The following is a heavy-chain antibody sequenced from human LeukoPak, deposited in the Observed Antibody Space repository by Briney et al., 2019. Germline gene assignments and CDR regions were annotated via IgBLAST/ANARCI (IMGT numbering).Heavy chain of an antibody. Sequence: PGGSLRLSCAASGFTFSDYYMTWIRQAPGKGLEWISYISSSGSTVFLADFVKGRFTISRDNAKNSLYLQMNSLRAEDTSVYYCARGSYYYDSKSYYFDFWGQGTLVTVSS. J-gene: IGHJ4*02. CDR2: ISSSGSTV. V-gene: IGHV3-11*04. CDR3: ARGSYYYDSKSYYFDF. D-gene: IGHD3-22*01. CDR1: GFTFSDYY.